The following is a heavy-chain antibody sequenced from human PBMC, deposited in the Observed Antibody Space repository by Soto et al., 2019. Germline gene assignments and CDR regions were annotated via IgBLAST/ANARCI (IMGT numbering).Heavy chain of an antibody. Sequence: SETLSLTCTVSGASMNSYHWSWIRQPAGKGLEWIGHIHSSGSTNYNPSLKSRVTMSVDTSKNQFSLRLVSLTAADTAVYYCARDQGVAAAGITWFDPWGQGSRVTVSS. J-gene: IGHJ5*02. CDR2: IHSSGST. CDR3: ARDQGVAAAGITWFDP. V-gene: IGHV4-4*07. CDR1: GASMNSYH. D-gene: IGHD6-13*01.